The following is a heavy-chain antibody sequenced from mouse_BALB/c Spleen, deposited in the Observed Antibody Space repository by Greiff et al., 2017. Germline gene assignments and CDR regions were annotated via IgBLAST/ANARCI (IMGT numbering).Heavy chain of an antibody. Sequence: EVQLQESGGGLVKPGGSLKLSCAASGFTFSSYAMSWVRQTPEKRLEWVASISSGGSTYYPDSVKGRFTISRDNARNILYLQMSSLRSEDTAMYYCARGGSSYAMDYWGQGTSVTVSS. V-gene: IGHV5-6-5*01. D-gene: IGHD1-1*01. J-gene: IGHJ4*01. CDR1: GFTFSSYA. CDR3: ARGGSSYAMDY. CDR2: ISSGGST.